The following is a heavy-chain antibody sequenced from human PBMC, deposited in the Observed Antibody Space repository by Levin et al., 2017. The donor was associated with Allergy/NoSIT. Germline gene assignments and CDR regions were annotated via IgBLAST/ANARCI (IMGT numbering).Heavy chain of an antibody. CDR1: GFTFSSYG. D-gene: IGHD3-16*02. CDR3: AKEGGMTFGGVITLSYFDY. J-gene: IGHJ4*02. V-gene: IGHV3-30*18. CDR2: ISYDGSNK. Sequence: GGSLRLSCAASGFTFSSYGMHWVRQAPGKGLEWVAVISYDGSNKYYADSVKGRFTISRDNSKNTLYLQMNSLRAEDTAVYYCAKEGGMTFGGVITLSYFDYWGQGTLVTVSA.